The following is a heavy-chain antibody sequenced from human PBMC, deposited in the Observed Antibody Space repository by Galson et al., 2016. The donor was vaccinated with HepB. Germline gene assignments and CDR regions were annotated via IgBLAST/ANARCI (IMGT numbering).Heavy chain of an antibody. Sequence: SETLSLTCAVSGGSIGSSNWWSWVRQPPGKGLEWIGEIHHSGSANYNPSLKSRVTMSVDKPKNQFSLKLSSVTAADTAVYYCARALAVNGAFDIWGQGTMVTVSS. CDR3: ARALAVNGAFDI. D-gene: IGHD4-17*01. CDR2: IHHSGSA. V-gene: IGHV4-4*02. CDR1: GGSIGSSNW. J-gene: IGHJ3*02.